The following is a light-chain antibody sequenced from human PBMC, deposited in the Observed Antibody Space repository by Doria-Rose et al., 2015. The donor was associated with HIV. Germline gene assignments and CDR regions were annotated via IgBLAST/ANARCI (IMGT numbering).Light chain of an antibody. V-gene: IGKV3-20*01. CDR2: DGS. CDR3: HQYGTSWT. Sequence: TQSPGTLSLSPGERATLSCSASQSFSSTYLAWYQQTPGQAPSLLIYDGSTRATGITDRFSASGSGTDFTLTINRREPEDFALYYCHQYGTSWTFGQGTKVEL. CDR1: QSFSSTY. J-gene: IGKJ1*01.